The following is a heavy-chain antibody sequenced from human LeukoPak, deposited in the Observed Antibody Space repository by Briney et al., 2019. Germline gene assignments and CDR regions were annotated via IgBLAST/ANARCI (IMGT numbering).Heavy chain of an antibody. Sequence: SETLSLTCTVSGGSISSGDYYWSWIRQPPGKSLEWIGYIYYSGSTYYNPSLKSRVTISVDTSKNQFSLKLSSVTAADTAVYYCARDRVVVTAKTYYYYGMDVWGQGTTVTVSS. CDR1: GGSISSGDYY. CDR3: ARDRVVVTAKTYYYYGMDV. CDR2: IYYSGST. D-gene: IGHD2-21*02. J-gene: IGHJ6*02. V-gene: IGHV4-30-4*01.